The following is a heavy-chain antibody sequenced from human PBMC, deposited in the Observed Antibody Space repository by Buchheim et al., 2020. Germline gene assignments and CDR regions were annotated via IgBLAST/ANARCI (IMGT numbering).Heavy chain of an antibody. CDR2: IYYSGST. V-gene: IGHV4-59*01. Sequence: QVQLQESGPGLVKPSETLSLTCTVSGGSISSYYWSWIRQPPGKGLEWIGYIYYSGSTNYNPSLKSRVTISVDTSQNQFSLKLSSVTAADTAVYYCARDRVGYAAGHFEYWGQGTL. J-gene: IGHJ4*02. D-gene: IGHD6-13*01. CDR1: GGSISSYY. CDR3: ARDRVGYAAGHFEY.